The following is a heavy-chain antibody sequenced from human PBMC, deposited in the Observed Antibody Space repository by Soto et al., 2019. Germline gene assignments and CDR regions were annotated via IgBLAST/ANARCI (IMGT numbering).Heavy chain of an antibody. J-gene: IGHJ6*02. V-gene: IGHV1-2*02. CDR3: ARDQSPSSGWPGMDV. D-gene: IGHD6-19*01. CDR2: INPNSGGT. CDR1: GYTFTDYY. Sequence: ASVKVSCTASGYTFTDYYMHWVRQAPGQGLEWMGWINPNSGGTNYAQKFQGRVTMTRDTSISTAYMELNRLRSDDTAVYYCARDQSPSSGWPGMDVWGQGFLVTVS.